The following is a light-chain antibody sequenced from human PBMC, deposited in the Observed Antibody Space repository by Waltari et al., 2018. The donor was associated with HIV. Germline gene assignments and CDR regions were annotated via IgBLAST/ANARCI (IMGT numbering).Light chain of an antibody. CDR3: QQYGSSPWT. V-gene: IGKV3-20*01. J-gene: IGKJ1*01. CDR2: GAS. Sequence: EIVLTQSPGPLSLSPGERASQSVSSSYLAWYQQKPGQAPRLLIYGASSRATGIPDRFSGSGSGTDFTLTISRLEPEDFAVYYCQQYGSSPWTFGQGTKVEIK. CDR1: QSVSSSY.